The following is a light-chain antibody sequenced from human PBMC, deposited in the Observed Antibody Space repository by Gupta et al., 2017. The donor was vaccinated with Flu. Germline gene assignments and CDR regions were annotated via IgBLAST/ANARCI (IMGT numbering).Light chain of an antibody. CDR1: QYIRSY. Sequence: IQMTQPPSSLSASVGDRVTITCRASQYIRSYLNWFQQKPGKAPKLLIFAGSSLQSGVPARFSGSGSGTDFTLTINNLQPEDFATYFCQQTYSAPYTFGRGTKMEIK. CDR3: QQTYSAPYT. V-gene: IGKV1-39*01. CDR2: AGS. J-gene: IGKJ2*01.